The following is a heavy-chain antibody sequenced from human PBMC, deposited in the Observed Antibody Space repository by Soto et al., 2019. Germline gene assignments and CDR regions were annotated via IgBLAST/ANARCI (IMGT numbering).Heavy chain of an antibody. CDR2: ISYDGSNK. V-gene: IGHV3-30-3*01. CDR3: ARDYYDSSGYYR. CDR1: GFTFGSYA. Sequence: GGSLRLSWAASGFTFGSYAMHWVRQAPGKGLEWVAVISYDGSNKYYADSVKGRFTISRDNSKNTLYLQMNSLRAEDTAVYYCARDYYDSSGYYRWGQGSLVTVSS. D-gene: IGHD3-22*01. J-gene: IGHJ5*02.